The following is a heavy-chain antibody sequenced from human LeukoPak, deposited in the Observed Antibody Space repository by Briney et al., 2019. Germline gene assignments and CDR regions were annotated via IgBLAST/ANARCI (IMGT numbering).Heavy chain of an antibody. CDR2: ISGSGGST. V-gene: IGHV3-23*01. J-gene: IGHJ4*02. CDR1: GFTFSSYA. Sequence: PGGSLRLSCAASGFTFSSYAMSWVRQAPGEGLEWVSAISGSGGSTYYADSVKGRYTISRDNSKNTLHLQMNSLRAEDTAVYYCAKAPFGGYCSSTSCPLDYWGQGTLVTVSS. D-gene: IGHD2-2*01. CDR3: AKAPFGGYCSSTSCPLDY.